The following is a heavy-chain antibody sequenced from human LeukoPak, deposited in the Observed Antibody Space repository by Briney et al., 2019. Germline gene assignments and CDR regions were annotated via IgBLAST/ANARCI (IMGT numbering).Heavy chain of an antibody. CDR1: GGSISSSSYY. Sequence: SETLSLTCTVSGGSISSSSYYWGWIRQPPGKGLEWIGSIYYSGSTYYNPSLKSRVTISVDTSKNQFSLKLSSVTAADTAVYYCARGLSSSSGWSYYYYYMDVWGKGTTVTVSS. CDR3: ARGLSSSSGWSYYYYYMDV. J-gene: IGHJ6*03. D-gene: IGHD6-19*01. CDR2: IYYSGST. V-gene: IGHV4-39*07.